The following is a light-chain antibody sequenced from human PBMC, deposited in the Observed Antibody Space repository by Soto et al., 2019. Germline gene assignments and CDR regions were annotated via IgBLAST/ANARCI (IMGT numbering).Light chain of an antibody. Sequence: EILMTQSPATLSVSPGERATLSWGASQSININLAWYQQKPGKAPRLLIYGASTRATGLPARFSGSGSGTDLTITISSMKNEDFATYYCQQLNSYTITFGQGTRLEIK. CDR2: GAS. CDR3: QQLNSYTIT. J-gene: IGKJ5*01. CDR1: QSININ. V-gene: IGKV3-15*01.